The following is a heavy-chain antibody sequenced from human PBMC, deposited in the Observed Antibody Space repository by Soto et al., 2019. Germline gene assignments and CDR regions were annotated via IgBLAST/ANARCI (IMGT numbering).Heavy chain of an antibody. J-gene: IGHJ1*01. CDR2: IIPIFGTA. D-gene: IGHD3-22*01. Sequence: SVKVSCKASGGTFSSYAISWVRQAPGQGLEWMGGIIPIFGTANYAQKFQGRVTITADESTSTAYMELSSLRSEDTAVYYCARESLEYYYDSSGYFQHWGQGTLVTVSS. CDR1: GGTFSSYA. V-gene: IGHV1-69*01. CDR3: ARESLEYYYDSSGYFQH.